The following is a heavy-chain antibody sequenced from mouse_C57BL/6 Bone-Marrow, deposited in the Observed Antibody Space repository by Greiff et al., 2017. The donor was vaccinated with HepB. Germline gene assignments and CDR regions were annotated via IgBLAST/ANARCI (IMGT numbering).Heavy chain of an antibody. Sequence: DVMLVESGGDLVKPGGSLKLSCAASGFTFSSYGMSWVRQTPDKRLEWVATISSGGSYTYYPDSVKWRFTISRDNAKNTLYLQMSSLKYEDTAMYYCARQRGPDYAMDYWGQGTSVTVSS. CDR3: ARQRGPDYAMDY. CDR1: GFTFSSYG. V-gene: IGHV5-6*02. D-gene: IGHD3-3*01. J-gene: IGHJ4*01. CDR2: ISSGGSYT.